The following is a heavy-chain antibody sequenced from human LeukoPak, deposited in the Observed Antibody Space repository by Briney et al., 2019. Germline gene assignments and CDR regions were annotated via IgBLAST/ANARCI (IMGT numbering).Heavy chain of an antibody. J-gene: IGHJ3*02. CDR2: IYYSGSS. V-gene: IGHV4-59*08. Sequence: PSETLSLTCTVSGDSISSFHWSWVRQPPGKGLEWIGYIYYSGSSNYNPSLKSRVTFSVDTSKSQLSLKLTSVTAADTAVYYCAGMFPGAGRGAFDIWGQGTMVTVSS. CDR1: GDSISSFH. D-gene: IGHD3-10*02. CDR3: AGMFPGAGRGAFDI.